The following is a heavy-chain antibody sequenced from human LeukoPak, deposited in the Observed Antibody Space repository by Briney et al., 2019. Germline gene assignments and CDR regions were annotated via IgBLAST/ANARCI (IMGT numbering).Heavy chain of an antibody. V-gene: IGHV4-59*01. D-gene: IGHD3-10*01. CDR1: GRSIISYY. Sequence: SETLSLACTVSGRSIISYYWGWIRQPPGKGREWIGYIYYSGGTNYNPSIKIRVRISLATSKDKFSLKLRSETAADTDVYYCARASGSGSYGRLWGKGTLVTVSS. CDR2: IYYSGGT. CDR3: ARASGSGSYGRL. J-gene: IGHJ4*02.